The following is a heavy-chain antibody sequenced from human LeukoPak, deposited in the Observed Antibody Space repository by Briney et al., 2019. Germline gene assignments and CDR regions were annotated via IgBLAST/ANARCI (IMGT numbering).Heavy chain of an antibody. V-gene: IGHV4-59*08. CDR3: ARQKEDCSSTSCYHVYYGVDV. D-gene: IGHD2-2*01. J-gene: IGHJ6*02. CDR1: GGSISSYY. Sequence: PSETLSLTCTVSGGSISSYYWSWIRQPPGKGLEWIGYIYYSGSTNYNPSLKSRVTISVDTSKNQFSLKLSSVTAADTAVYYCARQKEDCSSTSCYHVYYGVDVWGQGTTVTVSS. CDR2: IYYSGST.